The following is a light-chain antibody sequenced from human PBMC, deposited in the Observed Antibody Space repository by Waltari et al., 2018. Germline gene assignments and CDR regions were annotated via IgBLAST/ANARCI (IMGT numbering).Light chain of an antibody. CDR3: CSYAGRITFVV. CDR2: EGI. V-gene: IGLV2-23*01. Sequence: QSALTQPSSASGSPGQSITTSCTGTSSDLGGYNFVSWSQQHPGKAPKVLIYEGIKRPSGISNRFSGSKSGNTASLTISGLQAEDEADYYCCSYAGRITFVVFGGGTKLTVL. J-gene: IGLJ2*01. CDR1: SSDLGGYNF.